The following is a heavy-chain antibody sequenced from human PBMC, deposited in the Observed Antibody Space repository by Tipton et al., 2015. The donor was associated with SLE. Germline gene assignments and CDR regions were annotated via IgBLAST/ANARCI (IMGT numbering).Heavy chain of an antibody. CDR1: GGSFSSYY. Sequence: TLSLTCAVYGGSFSSYYWSWIRQPPGKGLEWIGEINHSGSTNYNPSLKSRVTISVDTSKNQFSLKLSSVTAADTAVYYCARGGWFYYGSGSYPYFDYWGQGTLVTVSS. J-gene: IGHJ4*02. D-gene: IGHD3-10*01. CDR3: ARGGWFYYGSGSYPYFDY. V-gene: IGHV4-34*01. CDR2: INHSGST.